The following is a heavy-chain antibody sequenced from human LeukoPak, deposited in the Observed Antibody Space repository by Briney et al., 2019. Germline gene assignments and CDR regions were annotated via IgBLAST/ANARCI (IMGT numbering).Heavy chain of an antibody. Sequence: GASVKVSCKTSGYTFTGYYMHWVRQAPGQGLEWMGWINPNSGGTNYAQKFQGRVTMTRDTSISTAYMELSRLRSDDTAVYYCAKDPYYYDSSGYGSGFDPWGQGTLVTVSS. CDR2: INPNSGGT. D-gene: IGHD3-22*01. V-gene: IGHV1-2*02. CDR1: GYTFTGYY. J-gene: IGHJ5*02. CDR3: AKDPYYYDSSGYGSGFDP.